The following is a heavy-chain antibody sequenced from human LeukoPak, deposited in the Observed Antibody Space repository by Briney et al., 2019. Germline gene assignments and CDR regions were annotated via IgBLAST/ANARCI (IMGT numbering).Heavy chain of an antibody. V-gene: IGHV3-66*01. J-gene: IGHJ4*02. CDR1: GFTVSNNY. CDR3: ARDWGVSKIDQ. Sequence: GGSLRLSCAASGFTVSNNYMNWVRQAPGKGPEWVSLIDSGYTTYYAGSVKGRFTISRDNSKNTLYLQMDSLRADDTAVYYCARDWGVSKIDQSGQGTLVTVSS. CDR2: IDSGYTT. D-gene: IGHD3-16*01.